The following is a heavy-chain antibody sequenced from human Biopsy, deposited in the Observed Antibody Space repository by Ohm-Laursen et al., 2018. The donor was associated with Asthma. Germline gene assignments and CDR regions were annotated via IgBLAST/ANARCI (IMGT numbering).Heavy chain of an antibody. J-gene: IGHJ3*02. D-gene: IGHD4-23*01. CDR2: IYSGGTS. V-gene: IGHV3-53*01. Sequence: SLRLSCSAPGFAVSRDYMFWVRQAPGKGLEWVSVIYSGGTSHTADSVRGRFTISRDYSKNTLSLQMNSLRAEDTAVYYCARAYGGSFFSGSFDIWGQGTMVTVSS. CDR1: GFAVSRDY. CDR3: ARAYGGSFFSGSFDI.